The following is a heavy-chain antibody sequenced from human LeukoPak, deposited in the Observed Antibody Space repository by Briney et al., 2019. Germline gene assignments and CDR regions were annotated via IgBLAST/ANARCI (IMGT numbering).Heavy chain of an antibody. J-gene: IGHJ4*02. CDR3: ARVPVRGSGSQLDY. CDR1: GFTFSSYG. CDR2: ISGSGGST. Sequence: PGGTLRLSCAASGFTFSSYGMSWVRQAPGKGLEWVSAISGSGGSTYYADSVKGRFTISRDNAKNSLYLQMNSLRAEDTAVYYCARVPVRGSGSQLDYWGQGTLVTVSS. V-gene: IGHV3-23*01. D-gene: IGHD3-10*01.